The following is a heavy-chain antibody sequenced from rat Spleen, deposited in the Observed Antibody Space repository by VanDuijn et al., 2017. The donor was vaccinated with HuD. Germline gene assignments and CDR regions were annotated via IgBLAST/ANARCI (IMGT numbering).Heavy chain of an antibody. D-gene: IGHD1-9*01. V-gene: IGHV5-29*01. Sequence: EVQLVESDGGLVQPGXXLKLSCXXXGFXXXDXXXAWXXXAPTKGLEWIVTIGCGDSSGHSSTYYRDSVKGRFTISRDDAKSPLSLQMDSLRSEGTATYYCARHGYNSYFDYWGQRVMVTVSS. CDR2: IGCGDSSGHSST. CDR3: ARHGYNSYFDY. J-gene: IGHJ2*01. CDR1: GFXXXDXX.